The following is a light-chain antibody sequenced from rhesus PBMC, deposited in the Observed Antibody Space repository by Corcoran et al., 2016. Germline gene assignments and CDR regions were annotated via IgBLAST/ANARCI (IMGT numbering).Light chain of an antibody. Sequence: DIQMTQSPSSLSASVGDTVTITCRASQRISSWLAWYQQKPGKAPKLLIYKASTLQSGVPSRFSGSGSGTAFTLPISSLPSEHFATYYCQQYSSSPFTFGPGPKLDFK. CDR3: QQYSSSPFT. CDR1: QRISSW. J-gene: IGKJ3*01. CDR2: KAS. V-gene: IGKV1-22*01.